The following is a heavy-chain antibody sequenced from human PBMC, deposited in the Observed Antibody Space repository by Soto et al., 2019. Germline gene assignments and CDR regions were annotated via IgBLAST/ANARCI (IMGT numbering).Heavy chain of an antibody. CDR1: GFTFTSSA. V-gene: IGHV1-58*01. D-gene: IGHD2-8*01. CDR3: AADATAWQQMVPSDY. Sequence: SVKVSCKASGFTFTSSAFQWVRQARGQRLEWIGWIAVGSGYTNYAQRFQDRVTLTRDMSTATTYMELSRLTSEDTAIYYCAADATAWQQMVPSDYWGQGTLVTAPQ. CDR2: IAVGSGYT. J-gene: IGHJ4*02.